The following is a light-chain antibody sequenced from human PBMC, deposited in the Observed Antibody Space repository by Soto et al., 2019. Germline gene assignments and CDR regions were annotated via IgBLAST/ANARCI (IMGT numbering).Light chain of an antibody. V-gene: IGKV1-39*01. CDR3: QQSYSTLSIT. CDR2: AAS. J-gene: IGKJ5*01. CDR1: QSISSY. Sequence: DIQMTQSPSSLSASVGDRVTITCRASQSISSYLNWYQQKPGKAXTLLIYAASSLQSGVPSRFSGSGSGTDFTLTISSLQPEDFATYYCQQSYSTLSITFGQGTRLEIK.